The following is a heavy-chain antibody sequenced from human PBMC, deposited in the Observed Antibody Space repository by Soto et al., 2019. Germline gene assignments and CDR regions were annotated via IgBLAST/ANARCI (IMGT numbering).Heavy chain of an antibody. Sequence: QLQLQESGPGLVKPSETLSLTCTVSGGSINSNTYSWAWIRQPPEKGLEWIGNIYYSGSTYYNPSLNSRVPISVDTSKDEFSLKLSSVTAADTAVFYCARRGLGNFFDYWGQGALVTVSS. CDR1: GGSINSNTYS. CDR3: ARRGLGNFFDY. J-gene: IGHJ4*02. CDR2: IYYSGST. D-gene: IGHD6-19*01. V-gene: IGHV4-39*01.